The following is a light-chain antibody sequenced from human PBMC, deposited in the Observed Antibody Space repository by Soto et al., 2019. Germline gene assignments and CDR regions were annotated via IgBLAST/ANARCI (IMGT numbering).Light chain of an antibody. J-gene: IGLJ3*02. Sequence: SYELTQPPSLSVAPGQTATISCGGNYIGRKSVHWYQQKAGQAPVLVVFDDSDRPSGIPERFSGSNSADTATLTISRVEGGDEADYYCQVWDTSSVVFGGGTQLTVL. CDR3: QVWDTSSVV. CDR1: YIGRKS. CDR2: DDS. V-gene: IGLV3-21*02.